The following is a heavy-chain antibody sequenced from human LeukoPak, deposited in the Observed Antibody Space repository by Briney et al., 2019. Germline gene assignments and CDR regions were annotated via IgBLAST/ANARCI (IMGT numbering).Heavy chain of an antibody. Sequence: ASVKVSCKASGGTFSSYAISWVRQAPGQGLEWMGWISAYSGNTNYAQKLQGRVTMTTDTSTSTAYMELRSLRSDDTAVYYCARDHQWLVSEFDYWGQGTLVTVSS. CDR1: GGTFSSYA. J-gene: IGHJ4*02. CDR2: ISAYSGNT. CDR3: ARDHQWLVSEFDY. V-gene: IGHV1-18*01. D-gene: IGHD6-19*01.